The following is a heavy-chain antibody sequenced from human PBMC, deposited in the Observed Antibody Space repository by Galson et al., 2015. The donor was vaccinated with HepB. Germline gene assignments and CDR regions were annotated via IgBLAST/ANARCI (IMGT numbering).Heavy chain of an antibody. J-gene: IGHJ6*02. CDR1: GYTFTGYY. Sequence: SVKVSCKASGYTFTGYYMHWVRQAPGQGLEWMGRINPNSGGTNYAQKFQGRVTMTRDTSLSTAYMELSRLRSDDTAVYYCARRMAVAEGMDVWGQGTTVTVSS. CDR3: ARRMAVAEGMDV. V-gene: IGHV1-2*06. CDR2: INPNSGGT. D-gene: IGHD6-13*01.